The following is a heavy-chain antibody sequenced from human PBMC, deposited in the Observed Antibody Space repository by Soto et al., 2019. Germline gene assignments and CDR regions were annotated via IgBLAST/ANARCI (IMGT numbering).Heavy chain of an antibody. CDR1: GFTYSTYT. V-gene: IGHV3-30-3*01. Sequence: GGSLRLSCAASGFTYSTYTMHWARQAPGKGLEWVAVISYDGNNKFYADSVKGRFTISRDNSKNTLYLQMNSLRAEDTAVYYCAKDGGTPYNWFDPWGQGTLVTVSS. J-gene: IGHJ5*02. D-gene: IGHD2-15*01. CDR2: ISYDGNNK. CDR3: AKDGGTPYNWFDP.